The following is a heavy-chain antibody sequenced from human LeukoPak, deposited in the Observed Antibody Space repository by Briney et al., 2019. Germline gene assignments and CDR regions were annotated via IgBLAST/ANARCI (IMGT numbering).Heavy chain of an antibody. Sequence: GGSLRLSCAASGFTFSSYWMHWVRQAPGEGLVWVSRINTDGSTTTYADSVKGRFTISRDNAKNTLYLQMNSLRAEDTAVYYCARSEYFDRRGYYYGYWGQGALVTVSS. CDR1: GFTFSSYW. D-gene: IGHD3-22*01. J-gene: IGHJ4*02. CDR3: ARSEYFDRRGYYYGY. CDR2: INTDGSTT. V-gene: IGHV3-74*01.